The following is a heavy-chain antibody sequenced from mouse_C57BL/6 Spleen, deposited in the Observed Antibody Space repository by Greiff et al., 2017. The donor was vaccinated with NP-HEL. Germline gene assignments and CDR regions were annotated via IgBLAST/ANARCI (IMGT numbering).Heavy chain of an antibody. CDR3: ARDGDYYGSNYYIDY. CDR1: GFTFSSYA. D-gene: IGHD1-1*01. J-gene: IGHJ2*02. Sequence: EVMLVESGGGLVKPGGSLKLSCAASGFTFSSYAMSWVRQTPEKRLEWVATISDGGSYTYYPDNVKGRFTITRDNAKNNLYLQMSHLKSEDTAMYYCARDGDYYGSNYYIDYWGQGTSLTVSS. V-gene: IGHV5-4*01. CDR2: ISDGGSYT.